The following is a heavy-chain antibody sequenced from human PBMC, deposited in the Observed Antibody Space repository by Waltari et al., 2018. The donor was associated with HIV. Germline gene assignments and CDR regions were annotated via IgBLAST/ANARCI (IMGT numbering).Heavy chain of an antibody. D-gene: IGHD4-17*01. CDR3: ATFRNYGEYTLGGHLNSGMHV. CDR2: INPVSGRK. V-gene: IGHV1-2*06. J-gene: IGHJ6*01. CDR1: ASTSTGYY. Sequence: VQLVQSGPDVTKPGASVKVSCNPSASTSTGYYMHWVRQAPGQGLEWKGRINPVSGRKSYGQNFDANVTMTTYPSLSTHYMELSRLGADESSLDYCATFRNYGEYTLGGHLNSGMHVCRRGTTV.